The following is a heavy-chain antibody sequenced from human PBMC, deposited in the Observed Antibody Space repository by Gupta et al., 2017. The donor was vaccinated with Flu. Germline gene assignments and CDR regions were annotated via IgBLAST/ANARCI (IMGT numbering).Heavy chain of an antibody. CDR3: ARERRAEYYYDSSGYYYVPDAFDI. CDR2: IYHSGST. D-gene: IGHD3-22*01. V-gene: IGHV4-38-2*01. Sequence: QVQLQESGPGLVKPSETLSLTCAVSGYSISSGYYWGWIRQPPGKGLEWIGSIYHSGSTYYNPSLKSRVTISVDTSKNQFSLKLSSVTAADTAVYYCARERRAEYYYDSSGYYYVPDAFDIWGQGTMVTVSS. CDR1: GYSISSGYY. J-gene: IGHJ3*02.